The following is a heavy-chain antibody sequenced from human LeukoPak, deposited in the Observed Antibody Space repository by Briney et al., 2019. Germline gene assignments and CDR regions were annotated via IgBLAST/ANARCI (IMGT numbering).Heavy chain of an antibody. CDR2: TYTSGTT. V-gene: IGHV4-4*09. CDR1: GGSISSYY. D-gene: IGHD4-23*01. CDR3: AGSTVVYDAFDI. Sequence: SETLSLTCTVSGGSISSYYWNWIRQPPGKGLEWLGYTYTSGTTNYNPSLKSRLTISIDTSKNQFSLRLSSVTAADTAVYYCAGSTVVYDAFDIWGQGTMVTVSS. J-gene: IGHJ3*02.